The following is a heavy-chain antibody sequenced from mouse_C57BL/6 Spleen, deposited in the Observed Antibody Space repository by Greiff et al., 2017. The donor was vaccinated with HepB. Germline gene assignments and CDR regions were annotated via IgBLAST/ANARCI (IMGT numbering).Heavy chain of an antibody. CDR3: ARGGNYEHFDV. CDR2: IDPSDSET. J-gene: IGHJ1*03. CDR1: GYTFTSYW. V-gene: IGHV1-52*01. D-gene: IGHD2-1*01. Sequence: VQLQQPGAELVRPGSSVKLSCKASGYTFTSYWMHWVKQRPIQGLEWIGNIDPSDSETHYNQKFKDKATLTVDKSSSTAYMQLSSLTSEDSAVYYCARGGNYEHFDVWGTGTTVTVSS.